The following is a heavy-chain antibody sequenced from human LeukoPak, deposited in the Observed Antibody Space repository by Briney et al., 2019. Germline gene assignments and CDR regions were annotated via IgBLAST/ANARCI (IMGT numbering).Heavy chain of an antibody. D-gene: IGHD3-10*01. Sequence: SETLSLTCTVSGYSISSGYYWGWIRQPPGKGLEWIGSIYHSGSTNYSPSLKSRVTISVDTSKNQFSLKLSSVTAADTAVYYCARGHLYYYGSGSSLGYYYYYMDVWGKGTTVTVSS. CDR1: GYSISSGYY. V-gene: IGHV4-38-2*02. J-gene: IGHJ6*03. CDR2: IYHSGST. CDR3: ARGHLYYYGSGSSLGYYYYYMDV.